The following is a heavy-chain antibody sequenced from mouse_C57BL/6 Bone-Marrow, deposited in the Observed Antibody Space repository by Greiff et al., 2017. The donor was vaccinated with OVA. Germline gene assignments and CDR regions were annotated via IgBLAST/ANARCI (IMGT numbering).Heavy chain of an antibody. CDR3: VRHYDYDGRGFDY. D-gene: IGHD2-4*01. CDR2: IRSKSNNYAT. CDR1: GFSFNTYA. V-gene: IGHV10-1*01. J-gene: IGHJ2*01. Sequence: EVKLVESGGGLVQPKGSLKLSCAASGFSFNTYAMNWVRQAPGKGLEWVARIRSKSNNYATYYADSVKDRFTISRDDSESMLYLQMNNLKTEDTAMYYCVRHYDYDGRGFDYWGQGTTLTVSS.